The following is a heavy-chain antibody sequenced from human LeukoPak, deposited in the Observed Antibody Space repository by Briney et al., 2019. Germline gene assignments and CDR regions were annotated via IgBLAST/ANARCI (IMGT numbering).Heavy chain of an antibody. CDR3: ARDLLGTNYGDLDY. V-gene: IGHV3-30*04. Sequence: GRSLRLSCAASGFTFSTHAMHWVRQAPGKGLEWLAVISYDGGNEYYADSVKGRFTISRDNSKTTLYLQMNSLRTEDTAMYYCARDLLGTNYGDLDYWGDGTLVTVSS. CDR2: ISYDGGNE. CDR1: GFTFSTHA. J-gene: IGHJ4*01. D-gene: IGHD4-17*01.